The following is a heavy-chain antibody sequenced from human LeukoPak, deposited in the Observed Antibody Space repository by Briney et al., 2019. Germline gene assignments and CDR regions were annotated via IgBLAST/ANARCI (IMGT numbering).Heavy chain of an antibody. J-gene: IGHJ3*01. CDR3: ARAQVLRYFEWPLPID. CDR2: INAGNGNT. V-gene: IGHV1-3*03. CDR1: GYTFTSYA. Sequence: ASVKVSCKASGYTFTSYAMHWVRQAPGQRLEWMGWINAGNGNTKYSQEFQGRVTITRDTSASTAYMELSSLSSEDMAVYYCARAQVLRYFEWPLPIDWGQETMVTVSS. D-gene: IGHD3-9*01.